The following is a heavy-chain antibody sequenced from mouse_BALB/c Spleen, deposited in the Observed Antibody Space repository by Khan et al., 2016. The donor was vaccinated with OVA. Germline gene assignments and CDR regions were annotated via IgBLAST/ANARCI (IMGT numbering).Heavy chain of an antibody. CDR1: GYSITSDYA. CDR2: ITYSGST. V-gene: IGHV3-2*02. CDR3: TSELGRYYAMDY. D-gene: IGHD4-1*01. J-gene: IGHJ4*01. Sequence: EVQLQESGPGLVKPSQSLSLTCTVAGYSITSDYAWNWIRQFPGNQLEWMGYITYSGSTGYNPSLKSRISSTRDPSKNQFFLQLHSVTTEDTATYYCTSELGRYYAMDYWGQGTSVTVSS.